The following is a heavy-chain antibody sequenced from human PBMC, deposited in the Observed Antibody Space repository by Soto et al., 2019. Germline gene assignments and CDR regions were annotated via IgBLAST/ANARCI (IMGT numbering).Heavy chain of an antibody. D-gene: IGHD2-15*01. CDR2: INPSGGST. CDR1: GYTFTSYY. J-gene: IGHJ4*02. Sequence: QVQLVQSGAEVKKPGASVKVSCTASGYTFTSYYMHWVRQAPGQGLEWMGIINPSGGSTSYAQKFQGRVTMTRDTSTSTVYMELSSLRSEDTAVYYSARARLTSCSGGSCYFNYWGQGTLVTVSS. V-gene: IGHV1-46*01. CDR3: ARARLTSCSGGSCYFNY.